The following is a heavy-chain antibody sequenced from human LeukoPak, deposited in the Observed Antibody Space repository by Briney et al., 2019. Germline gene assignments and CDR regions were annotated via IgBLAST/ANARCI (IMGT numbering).Heavy chain of an antibody. CDR2: IKQDESEK. D-gene: IGHD3-22*01. CDR1: RLTLSSFR. CDR3: ASEYQKSGYYSDHGACDI. Sequence: GGSLSLSCAASRLTLSSFRMRWARLAPGGGLAWVAIIKQDESEKYYMDSVKDRLTIYRDNAKNSLYLHINSVRAEDTSVYYCASEYQKSGYYSDHGACDIWGQGTMVTVSS. J-gene: IGHJ3*02. V-gene: IGHV3-7*01.